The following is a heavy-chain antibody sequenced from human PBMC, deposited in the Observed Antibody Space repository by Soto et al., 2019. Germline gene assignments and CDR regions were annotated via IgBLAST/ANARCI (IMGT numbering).Heavy chain of an antibody. CDR3: ARGLGAPLYYFDC. D-gene: IGHD1-26*01. CDR1: GYSISIGNY. Sequence: SETLSLTCPVSGYSISIGNYWGWIRQPPGKRLEWIGSIYQSGSTYYNPSLRSRATISVDTSKNQFSLKLISVTAADTAVYYCARGLGAPLYYFDCWGQGILVTFSS. J-gene: IGHJ4*02. V-gene: IGHV4-38-2*02. CDR2: IYQSGST.